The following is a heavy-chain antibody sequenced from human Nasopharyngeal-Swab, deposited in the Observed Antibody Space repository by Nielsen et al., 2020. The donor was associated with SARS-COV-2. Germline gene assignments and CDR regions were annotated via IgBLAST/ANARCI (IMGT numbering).Heavy chain of an antibody. J-gene: IGHJ5*02. CDR3: ARDRIVGATSAFDP. V-gene: IGHV1-69*01. Sequence: WVRQAPGQGLEWMGGIIPIFGTANYAQKFQGRVTITADESTSTAYMELSSLRSEDTAVYYCARDRIVGATSAFDPWGQGTLVIVSS. D-gene: IGHD1-26*01. CDR2: IIPIFGTA.